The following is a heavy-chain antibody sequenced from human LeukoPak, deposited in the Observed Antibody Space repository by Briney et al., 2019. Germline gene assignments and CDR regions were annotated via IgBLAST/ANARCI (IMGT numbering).Heavy chain of an antibody. CDR3: ARRGLGATGSDY. CDR1: GDSISRGSYY. Sequence: SEALCLTCTVSGDSISRGSYYWDCIRQPPGKGLDWIGSIYSSGSTYYSPSLKSRVTISVETSSNQFSLKLSSVTAADMAVYYCARRGLGATGSDYWGQGTLVTVSS. V-gene: IGHV4-39*01. CDR2: IYSSGST. J-gene: IGHJ4*02. D-gene: IGHD1-26*01.